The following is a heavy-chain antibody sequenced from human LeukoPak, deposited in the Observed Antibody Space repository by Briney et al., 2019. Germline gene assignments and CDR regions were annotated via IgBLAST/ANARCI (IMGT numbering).Heavy chain of an antibody. V-gene: IGHV4-34*01. CDR2: INHSGST. CDR1: GGSFSGYH. D-gene: IGHD2-2*03. Sequence: PPETLSLTCAVYGGSFSGYHWSWIRQPPGKGLKWIGEINHSGSTNYNPSLKSRVTISVDTSKNQFSLKLSSVTAADTAVYYCARGRFGYCSSTSCPRFDYWGQGTLVTVSS. J-gene: IGHJ4*02. CDR3: ARGRFGYCSSTSCPRFDY.